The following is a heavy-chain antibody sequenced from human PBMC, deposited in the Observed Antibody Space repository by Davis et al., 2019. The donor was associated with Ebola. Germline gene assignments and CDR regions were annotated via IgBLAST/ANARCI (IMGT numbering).Heavy chain of an antibody. CDR3: ARPSSVGNPPDYYYYGMDV. CDR2: ISSSSSYI. CDR1: GFTFSSYS. V-gene: IGHV3-21*01. J-gene: IGHJ6*02. D-gene: IGHD4-23*01. Sequence: PGGSLRLSCAASGFTFSSYSMNWVRQAPGKGLEWVSSISSSSSYIYYADSVKGRFTISRDNAKNSLYLQMNSLRAEDTAVYYCARPSSVGNPPDYYYYGMDVWGQGTTVTVSS.